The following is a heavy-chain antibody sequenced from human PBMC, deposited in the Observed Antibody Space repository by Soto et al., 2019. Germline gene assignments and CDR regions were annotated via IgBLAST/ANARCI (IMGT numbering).Heavy chain of an antibody. CDR2: ISYDGSNK. V-gene: IGHV3-30-3*01. CDR3: ARDVSSSFHFDY. Sequence: GGSLRLSCAPSGFTFSSYALHWVRQAPGKGLEWVAGISYDGSNKYYADSVKGRFTISRDNSKNTLYLQMNSLRAEDTAVYYCARDVSSSFHFDYWGQGTLVTGSS. J-gene: IGHJ4*02. CDR1: GFTFSSYA. D-gene: IGHD6-6*01.